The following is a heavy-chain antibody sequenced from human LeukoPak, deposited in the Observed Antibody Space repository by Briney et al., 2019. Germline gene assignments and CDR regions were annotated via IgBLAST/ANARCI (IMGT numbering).Heavy chain of an antibody. CDR2: IHTSGST. CDR1: GGSISGYY. V-gene: IGHV4-4*09. CDR3: ARQAYYSGSGSWTGFDY. D-gene: IGHD3-10*01. J-gene: IGHJ4*02. Sequence: SETLSLTYTVSGGSISGYYWSWIRQPPGKGLEWIGYIHTSGSTNYNPSLKSRVTTSVDTSKNQFALKLSSVTAADTAVYYCARQAYYSGSGSWTGFDYWGQGTLVTVSS.